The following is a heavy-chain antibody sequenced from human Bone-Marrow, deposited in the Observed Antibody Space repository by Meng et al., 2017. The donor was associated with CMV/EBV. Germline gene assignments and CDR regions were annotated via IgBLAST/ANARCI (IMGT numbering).Heavy chain of an antibody. CDR2: IGTAGDT. Sequence: GGSLRLSCAASGFTFSSYDMHWVRQATGKGLEWVSAIGTAGDTYYPGSVKGRFTISRENAKNSLYLQMNSLRAGDTAVYYCARGAPGFKKGWQLVVDYYYGMDVWGQGTTVTVSS. CDR3: ARGAPGFKKGWQLVVDYYYGMDV. J-gene: IGHJ6*02. V-gene: IGHV3-13*01. CDR1: GFTFSSYD. D-gene: IGHD6-6*01.